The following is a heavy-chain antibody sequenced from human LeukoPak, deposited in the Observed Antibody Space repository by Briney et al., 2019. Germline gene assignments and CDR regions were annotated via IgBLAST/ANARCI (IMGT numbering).Heavy chain of an antibody. V-gene: IGHV3-23*01. CDR3: AKVSPNIVVVPAAEWYFDY. J-gene: IGHJ4*02. Sequence: GGSLRLSCEASGFTFSSYAMSWVRQAPGMGLEWVSAISGSGGSTYYADSVKGRFTISRDNSKNTLYLQMNNLRAEDTAVYYCAKVSPNIVVVPAAEWYFDYWGQGTLVTVSS. D-gene: IGHD2-2*01. CDR1: GFTFSSYA. CDR2: ISGSGGST.